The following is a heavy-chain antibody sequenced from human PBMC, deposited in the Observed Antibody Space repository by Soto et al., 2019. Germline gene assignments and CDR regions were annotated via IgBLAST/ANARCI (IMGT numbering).Heavy chain of an antibody. V-gene: IGHV4-4*07. J-gene: IGHJ5*02. D-gene: IGHD1-1*01. CDR3: VRNGTKTLRDWFDP. CDR1: GASISGFY. Sequence: SETLSLTCTVSGASISGFYWSWIRKSAGKGLEWIGRIYATGTTDYNPSLKSRVMMSVDTSKKQFSLKLRSVTAADTAVYYCVRNGTKTLRDWFDPWGQGISVTVSS. CDR2: IYATGTT.